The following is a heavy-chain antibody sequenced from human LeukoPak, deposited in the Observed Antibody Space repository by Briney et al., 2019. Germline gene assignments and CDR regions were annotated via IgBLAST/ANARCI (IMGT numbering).Heavy chain of an antibody. J-gene: IGHJ1*01. V-gene: IGHV4-59*08. D-gene: IGHD2-15*01. CDR3: ATSLGYCSDGTCFTYEYFHY. Sequence: SETLSLTCTVSGGSFSTYSWSWIRQPPGKGLEWIGYIYNTGSTNYNPSLKSRVTVSADTSKNHFSLKLSSVTAADTAVYYCATSLGYCSDGTCFTYEYFHYWGQGTLVTLSS. CDR2: IYNTGST. CDR1: GGSFSTYS.